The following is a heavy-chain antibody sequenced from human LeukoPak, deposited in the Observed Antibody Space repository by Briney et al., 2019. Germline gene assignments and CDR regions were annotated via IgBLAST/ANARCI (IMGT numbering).Heavy chain of an antibody. CDR3: ARGYCTNGVCYTNWFDP. J-gene: IGHJ5*02. CDR2: IYYSGST. D-gene: IGHD2-8*01. Sequence: SETLSLTCTVSGGSISSHYWSWIRQPPGKGLEWIGYIYYSGSTNYNPSLKSGVTISVDTSKNQFSLKLSSVTAADTAVYYCARGYCTNGVCYTNWFDPWGQGTLVTVSS. CDR1: GGSISSHY. V-gene: IGHV4-59*11.